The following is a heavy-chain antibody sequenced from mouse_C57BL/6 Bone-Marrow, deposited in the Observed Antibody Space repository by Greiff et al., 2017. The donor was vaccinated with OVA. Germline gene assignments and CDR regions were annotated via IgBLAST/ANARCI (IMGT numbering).Heavy chain of an antibody. V-gene: IGHV6-6*01. CDR3: TSSRGLYAMDY. D-gene: IGHD2-4*01. Sequence: EVQGVESGGGLVQPGGSMKLSCAASGFTFSDAWMDWVRQSPEKGLEWVAEIRNKANNHATYYAESVKGRFTISRDDSKSSVYLQMNSLRAEDTGIYYCTSSRGLYAMDYWGQGTSVTVSS. CDR1: GFTFSDAW. CDR2: IRNKANNHAT. J-gene: IGHJ4*01.